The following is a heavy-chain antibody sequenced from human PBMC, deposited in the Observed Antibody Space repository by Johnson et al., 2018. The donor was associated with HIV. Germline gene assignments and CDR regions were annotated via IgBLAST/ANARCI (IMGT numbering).Heavy chain of an antibody. V-gene: IGHV3-30-3*01. D-gene: IGHD2-15*01. CDR2: ISFDGSNT. CDR1: GFTFSNYP. CDR3: AKEGSSSPWAFDI. Sequence: QMQLVESGGGVVQPGRSLRLSCAASGFTFSNYPMHWVRQAPGKGLEWVAVISFDGSNTHYADSVKGRFTISRDNSKNTLYLQMNNLRPEDTALYYCAKEGSSSPWAFDIWGQGTKVTVSS. J-gene: IGHJ3*02.